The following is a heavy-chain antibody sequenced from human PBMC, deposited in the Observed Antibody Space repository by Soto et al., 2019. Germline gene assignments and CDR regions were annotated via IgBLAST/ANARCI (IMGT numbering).Heavy chain of an antibody. D-gene: IGHD5-18*01. J-gene: IGHJ6*02. CDR2: INHSGST. Sequence: SETLSLTCAVYGGSFSGYYWSWIRQPPGKGLEWIGEINHSGSTNYNPSLKSRVTISVDTSKNQFSLKLSSVTAADTAVYYCARGRPAMVAYYYYYGMDVWGQGTTVTVSS. V-gene: IGHV4-34*01. CDR3: ARGRPAMVAYYYYYGMDV. CDR1: GGSFSGYY.